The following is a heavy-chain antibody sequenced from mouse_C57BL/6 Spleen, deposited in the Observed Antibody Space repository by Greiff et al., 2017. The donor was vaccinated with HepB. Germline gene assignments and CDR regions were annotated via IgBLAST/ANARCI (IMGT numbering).Heavy chain of an antibody. Sequence: EVQLVESGGGLVKPGGSLKLSCAASGFTFSDYGMHWVRQAPEKGLEWVAYISSGSSTIYYADTVKGRFTISRDNAKNSLFLQRTSMRSEDTAMYYCARDTTGEEFAYWGQGTLVTVSA. J-gene: IGHJ3*01. CDR1: GFTFSDYG. D-gene: IGHD1-1*01. CDR3: ARDTTGEEFAY. V-gene: IGHV5-17*01. CDR2: ISSGSSTI.